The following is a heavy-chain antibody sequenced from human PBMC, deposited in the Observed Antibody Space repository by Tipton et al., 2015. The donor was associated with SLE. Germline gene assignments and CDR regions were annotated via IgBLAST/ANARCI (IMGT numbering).Heavy chain of an antibody. CDR2: IYYSGST. CDR1: GGSISSYY. V-gene: IGHV4-59*12. D-gene: IGHD2-8*01. J-gene: IGHJ4*01. Sequence: TLSLTCSVSGGSISSYYWRWIRQPPAKGLEWIGFIYYSGSTYYNPSLKSRVSISVDTSKNQFFLNLHSVTAADTAVYYCARGGASVLIRNCYFDYWGQGSLVTVSS. CDR3: ARGGASVLIRNCYFDY.